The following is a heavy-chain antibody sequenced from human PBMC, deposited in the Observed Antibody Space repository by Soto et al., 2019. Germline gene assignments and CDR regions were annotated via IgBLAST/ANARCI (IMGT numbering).Heavy chain of an antibody. Sequence: QVQLQESGPGLVKPSQTLSLTCTVSGGSLSSGGYYWSWVRQHPGRGLEWIGYIYYSRSTYYNPSLKSRVTISVDTSKNQFSLKLSSVTAADTAVYYCARGRIYDKAWFDPWGQGTRVTVSS. CDR3: ARGRIYDKAWFDP. D-gene: IGHD3-22*01. J-gene: IGHJ5*02. CDR1: GGSLSSGGYY. CDR2: IYYSRST. V-gene: IGHV4-31*03.